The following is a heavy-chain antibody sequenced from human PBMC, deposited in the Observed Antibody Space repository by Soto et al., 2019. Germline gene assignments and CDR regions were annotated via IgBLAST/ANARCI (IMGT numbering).Heavy chain of an antibody. J-gene: IGHJ4*02. Sequence: QVQLQESGPGLVKPSQTLSLTCSVSGGSISSGNYYWTWIRQHPGKGLEWIGYIYHTGSTYYSPSLRGRVVISMDASRNQFSLQVKSVTVADTARYYCARQGIGDGIYSFDFWGQGTQATVS. V-gene: IGHV4-31*03. CDR2: IYHTGST. D-gene: IGHD3-3*02. CDR3: ARQGIGDGIYSFDF. CDR1: GGSISSGNYY.